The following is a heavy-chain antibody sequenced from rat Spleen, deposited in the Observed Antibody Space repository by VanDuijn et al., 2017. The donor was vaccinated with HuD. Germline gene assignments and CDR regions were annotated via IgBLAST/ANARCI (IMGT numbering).Heavy chain of an antibody. CDR1: GFSLTSYN. Sequence: QVQLKESGPGLVQPSQTLSLTCTVSGFSLTSYNVHWVRQPTGKGLEWMGVIWTGGSTDYNSVIKSRLSIRRDTSKSQVFLEMNSLQTDDTGTYYCTIHPRYWGQGVMVTVSS. CDR2: IWTGGST. CDR3: TIHPRY. V-gene: IGHV2-30*01. D-gene: IGHD3-1*01. J-gene: IGHJ2*01.